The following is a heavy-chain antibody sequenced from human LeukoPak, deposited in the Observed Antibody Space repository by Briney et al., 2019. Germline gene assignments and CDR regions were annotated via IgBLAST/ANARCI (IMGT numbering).Heavy chain of an antibody. D-gene: IGHD4-17*01. V-gene: IGHV4-4*07. CDR1: GGSISSYY. J-gene: IGHJ5*02. CDR2: IYTSGST. CDR3: AREGDDYSDDNWFDP. Sequence: SETLSLTCTVSGGSISSYYWSWIRQPAGKGLEWIGRIYTSGSTNYNPSLKSRVTMSVDTSKNQFSLKLSSVTAADTAVYYCAREGDDYSDDNWFDPWGQGTLVTVSS.